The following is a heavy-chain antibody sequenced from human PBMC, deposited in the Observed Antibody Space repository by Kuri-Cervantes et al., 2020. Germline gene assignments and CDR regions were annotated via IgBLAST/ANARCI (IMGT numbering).Heavy chain of an antibody. D-gene: IGHD1-7*01. J-gene: IGHJ6*03. CDR2: IYTTGST. V-gene: IGHV4-4*07. CDR1: GDSISSYY. CDR3: AITGTYYYYMDV. Sequence: SETLSLTCTVSGDSISSYYWSWIRQPAGKGLEWIGRIYTTGSTNYDPSLKSRVTISVDTSKNQFSLKLSSVTAADTAVYYCAITGTYYYYMDVWGKGTTVTVSS.